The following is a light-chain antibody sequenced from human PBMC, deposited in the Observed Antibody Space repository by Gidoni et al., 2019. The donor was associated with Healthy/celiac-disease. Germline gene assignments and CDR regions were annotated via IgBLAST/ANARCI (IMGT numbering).Light chain of an antibody. Sequence: DIQITQSPSSLSASVGDRVTITCRASQSISSYLNWYQQKPGKAPKLLIYAASSLQSGVPSRFSGSGSGTDFTLTISSLQPEDFATDYCQQSYSTPPRTFGQGTKVEIK. CDR2: AAS. CDR3: QQSYSTPPRT. CDR1: QSISSY. V-gene: IGKV1-39*01. J-gene: IGKJ1*01.